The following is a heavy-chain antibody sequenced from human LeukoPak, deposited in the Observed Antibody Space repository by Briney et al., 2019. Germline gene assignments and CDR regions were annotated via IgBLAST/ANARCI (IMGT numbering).Heavy chain of an antibody. CDR3: AREDYYDSFDI. CDR2: INSDGSTT. Sequence: GGSLRLSCAASGFTFSSHWMHWVRQAPGKGLVWVSRINSDGSTTSYADSVKGRFTISRDNAKNTLYLQMNSLRAEDTALYYCAREDYYDSFDIWGQGTVVTVSS. CDR1: GFTFSSHW. D-gene: IGHD3-22*01. J-gene: IGHJ3*02. V-gene: IGHV3-74*01.